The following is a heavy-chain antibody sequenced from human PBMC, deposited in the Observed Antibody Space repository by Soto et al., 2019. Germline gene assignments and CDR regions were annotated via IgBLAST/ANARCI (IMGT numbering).Heavy chain of an antibody. CDR2: ISKSDYT. J-gene: IGHJ4*02. V-gene: IGHV3-21*01. CDR1: GFAFNNYG. Sequence: GGSLRLSCTVSGFAFNNYGINWVRQAPGKGLEWVSSISKSDYTYYSDSVTGRFTISRDNAKNSVSLQMNTLRVEDTAVYYCAREDSIIIPAVSDFWGQGTLVTVSS. CDR3: AREDSIIIPAVSDF. D-gene: IGHD2-2*01.